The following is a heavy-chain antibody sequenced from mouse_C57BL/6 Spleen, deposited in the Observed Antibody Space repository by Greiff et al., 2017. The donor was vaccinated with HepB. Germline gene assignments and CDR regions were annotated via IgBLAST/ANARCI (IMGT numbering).Heavy chain of an antibody. D-gene: IGHD4-1*01. CDR1: GYAFTNYL. CDR2: INPGSGGT. V-gene: IGHV1-54*01. Sequence: VQLQQSGAELVRPGTSVKVSCKASGYAFTNYLIEWVKQRPGQGLEWIGVINPGSGGTNYNEKFKGKATLTADKSSSTAYMQLSSLTSEDSAVYFCASNWDNAMDYWGQGTSVTVSS. CDR3: ASNWDNAMDY. J-gene: IGHJ4*01.